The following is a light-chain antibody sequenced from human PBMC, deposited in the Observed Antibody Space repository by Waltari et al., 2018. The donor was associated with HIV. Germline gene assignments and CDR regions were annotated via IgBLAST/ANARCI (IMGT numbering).Light chain of an antibody. CDR3: AAWDDNLSGWV. V-gene: IGLV1-47*01. CDR2: RNI. Sequence: QSVLTQPPSASETPGQSVTISCSGSSSNIGRNYVYWYQQRPGTAPKLLIYRNIQRPSVVPDRFSGFKSGASASLAISGLRSEDESDYYCAAWDDNLSGWVFGGGSKLTIL. J-gene: IGLJ3*02. CDR1: SSNIGRNY.